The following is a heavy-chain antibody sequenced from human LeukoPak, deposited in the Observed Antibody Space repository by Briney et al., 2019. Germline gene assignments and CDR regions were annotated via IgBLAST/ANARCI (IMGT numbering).Heavy chain of an antibody. J-gene: IGHJ4*02. CDR3: ARRPSSGYYGSHFDY. Sequence: GESLKISCKGSGSSFTSYWIGWVRQMPGKGLEWMGIIYPGDSDTRYSPSFQGQVTISAEKSISTAYLQWNSLKTSDTAMYYCARRPSSGYYGSHFDYWGQGTLVTVSS. D-gene: IGHD3-22*01. CDR1: GSSFTSYW. V-gene: IGHV5-51*01. CDR2: IYPGDSDT.